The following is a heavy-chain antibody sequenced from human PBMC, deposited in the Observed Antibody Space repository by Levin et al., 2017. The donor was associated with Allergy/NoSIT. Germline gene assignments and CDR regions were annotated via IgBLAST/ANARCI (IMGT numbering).Heavy chain of an antibody. D-gene: IGHD3-22*01. CDR1: GYSFTTHW. CDR2: IYPGDSDT. J-gene: IGHJ4*02. Sequence: GESLKISCKVSGYSFTTHWLGWVRQMPGKGLEWMGLIYPGDSDTRYSPSFQGQVTISADKSITTAYLQWSSLKASDTAMYYCARRKFGYDSSGYYYYFDYWGQGTLVTVSS. V-gene: IGHV5-51*01. CDR3: ARRKFGYDSSGYYYYFDY.